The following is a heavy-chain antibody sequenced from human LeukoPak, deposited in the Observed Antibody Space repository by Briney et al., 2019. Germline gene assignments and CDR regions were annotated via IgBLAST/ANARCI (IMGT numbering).Heavy chain of an antibody. CDR2: ISGSGGST. Sequence: GGSLRLSCAASGFTFSSYAMSWVRQAPGKGLEWASTISGSGGSTYYADSVKGRFTISRDNSKNTLYLQMNSLRAEDTAVYYCAKAPRSTTVTPDYWGQGTLVTVSS. CDR3: AKAPRSTTVTPDY. J-gene: IGHJ4*02. CDR1: GFTFSSYA. D-gene: IGHD4-17*01. V-gene: IGHV3-23*01.